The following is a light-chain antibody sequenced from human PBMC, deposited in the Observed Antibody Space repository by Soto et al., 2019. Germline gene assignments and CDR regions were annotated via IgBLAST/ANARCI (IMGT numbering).Light chain of an antibody. J-gene: IGLJ1*01. Sequence: QSVLTQPASVSGSPGQSITISCTGTSSDVGGYNYVSWYQQHPGKAPKLMIYDVSNRPSGVSNRFSGSKSGNTASLTISGFQVEDEADYYCSSYTSSSPYVFGTGTKATVL. V-gene: IGLV2-14*01. CDR2: DVS. CDR1: SSDVGGYNY. CDR3: SSYTSSSPYV.